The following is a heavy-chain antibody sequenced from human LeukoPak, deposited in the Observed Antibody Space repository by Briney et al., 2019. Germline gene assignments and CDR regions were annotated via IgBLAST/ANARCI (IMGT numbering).Heavy chain of an antibody. J-gene: IGHJ4*02. Sequence: SETLSLTCTVSGNSFGDYYWSWIRQPPGKGLEWIGRIYTSGSTTYNPSLKSRVTISVDTSKNQFSLRLRSVTPADTAVYYCAREGYSGHDFTYWGQGTLVTVSS. V-gene: IGHV4-4*07. D-gene: IGHD5-12*01. CDR2: IYTSGST. CDR3: AREGYSGHDFTY. CDR1: GNSFGDYY.